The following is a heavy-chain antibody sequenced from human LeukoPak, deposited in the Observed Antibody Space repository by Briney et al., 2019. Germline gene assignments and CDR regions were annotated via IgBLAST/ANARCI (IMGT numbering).Heavy chain of an antibody. D-gene: IGHD3-16*01. V-gene: IGHV4-38-2*01. J-gene: IGHJ4*02. CDR3: ARLLTIMLLGSGYYFDY. Sequence: SETLSLTCAVSGYSISSGYYWGWIRQPPGKGLEWIGSIYHSGSTYYNPSLKSRVTISVDTSKNQFSLKLSSVTAADTTVYYSARLLTIMLLGSGYYFDYWGPGTLVTVSS. CDR1: GYSISSGYY. CDR2: IYHSGST.